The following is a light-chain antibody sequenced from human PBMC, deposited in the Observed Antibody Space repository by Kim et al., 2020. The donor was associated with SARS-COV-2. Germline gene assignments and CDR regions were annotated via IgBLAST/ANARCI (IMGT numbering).Light chain of an antibody. J-gene: IGKJ2*03. Sequence: GERATLSCEARQSVTNNNYLAGYQQKPGQAPRVLIYGASRRATGVPDTFSGSWSGADFLLPISRLEPEDFAVYYCQQYGGSPPYSFGQGTKLEI. CDR2: GAS. V-gene: IGKV3-20*01. CDR3: QQYGGSPPYS. CDR1: QSVTNNNY.